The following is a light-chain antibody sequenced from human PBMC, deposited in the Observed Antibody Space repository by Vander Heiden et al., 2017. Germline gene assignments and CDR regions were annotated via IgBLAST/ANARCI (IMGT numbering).Light chain of an antibody. V-gene: IGKV1-5*01. CDR3: QQYNSYQWT. Sequence: DLQKTQSSPSLSASVGDRVTITCRASQGISSWLAWYQQKPGKAPKLLIYDASSLESGVPSRFSGSGSGTEFTLTISSLQPDDFATYYCQQYNSYQWTFGQGTKVEIK. CDR1: QGISSW. J-gene: IGKJ1*01. CDR2: DAS.